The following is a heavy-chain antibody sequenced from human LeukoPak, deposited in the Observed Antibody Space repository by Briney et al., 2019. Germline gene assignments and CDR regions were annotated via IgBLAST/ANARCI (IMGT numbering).Heavy chain of an antibody. V-gene: IGHV3-23*01. D-gene: IGHD4-17*01. CDR3: AKGSKLGYGDYRLVGY. Sequence: GGSLRLSCAASGFTFSILDMSWVRQAPGKGLEWVSAISGSGGSTYYADSVKGRFTISRDNSKNTLYLQMNSLRAEDTAVYYCAKGSKLGYGDYRLVGYWGQGTLVTVSS. CDR1: GFTFSILD. J-gene: IGHJ4*02. CDR2: ISGSGGST.